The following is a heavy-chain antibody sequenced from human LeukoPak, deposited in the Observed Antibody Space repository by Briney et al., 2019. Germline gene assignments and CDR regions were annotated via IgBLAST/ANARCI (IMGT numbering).Heavy chain of an antibody. CDR3: ARAILRGAFDI. Sequence: PGGSLRLSCAASGFTFSKYWMHWFRQAPGEGLVWVSRINQDGTSTHFADSVKGRFTISRDNAKNSLYLQMNSLRAEDTAVYYCARAILRGAFDIWGQGTMVTVSS. D-gene: IGHD2-8*02. V-gene: IGHV3-74*01. CDR2: INQDGTST. CDR1: GFTFSKYW. J-gene: IGHJ3*02.